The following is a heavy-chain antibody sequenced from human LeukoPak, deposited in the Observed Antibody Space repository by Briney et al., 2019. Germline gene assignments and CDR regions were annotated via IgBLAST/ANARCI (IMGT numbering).Heavy chain of an antibody. Sequence: GGSLRLSCAASGFTVSSSYMSWVRQAPGKGLEWVSTISSSGSPIYYADSVKGRFTISRDNAKNSVYLQMNSLRDEDTAVYYCVRDPDALDYWGQGTLVTVSS. V-gene: IGHV3-48*02. CDR1: GFTVSSSY. J-gene: IGHJ4*02. CDR3: VRDPDALDY. CDR2: ISSSGSPI.